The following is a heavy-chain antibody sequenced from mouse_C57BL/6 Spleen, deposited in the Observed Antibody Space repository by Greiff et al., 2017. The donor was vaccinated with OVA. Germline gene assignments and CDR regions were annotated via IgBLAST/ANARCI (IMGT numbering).Heavy chain of an antibody. CDR2: INPNNGGT. CDR1: GYTFTDYY. V-gene: IGHV1-26*01. J-gene: IGHJ4*01. D-gene: IGHD2-4*01. CDR3: ARYDDYGAMDY. Sequence: EVKLQQSGPELVKPGASVKISCKASGYTFTDYYMNWVKQSHGKSLEWIGDINPNNGGTSYNQKFKGKATLTVDKSSSTAYMELRSLTSEDSAVYYCARYDDYGAMDYWGQGTSVTVSS.